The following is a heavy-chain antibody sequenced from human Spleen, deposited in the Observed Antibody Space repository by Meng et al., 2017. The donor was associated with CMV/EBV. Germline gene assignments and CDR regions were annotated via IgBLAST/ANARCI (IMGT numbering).Heavy chain of an antibody. CDR1: GFIFDDYW. D-gene: IGHD3-16*01. CDR3: AREFGDIRGGYRFLYGMDV. J-gene: IGHJ6*02. Sequence: GESLKISCVASGFIFDDYWMSWVRQAPGKGLEWVANIEQYGSEKHYADSVKGRFAISRDNARNSLYLEMSSLRAEDTAVYYCAREFGDIRGGYRFLYGMDVWGQGTTVTVSS. V-gene: IGHV3-7*01. CDR2: IEQYGSEK.